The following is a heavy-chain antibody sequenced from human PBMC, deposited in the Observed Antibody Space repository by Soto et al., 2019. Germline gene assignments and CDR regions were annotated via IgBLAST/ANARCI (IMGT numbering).Heavy chain of an antibody. D-gene: IGHD1-1*01. CDR1: GASITSPYF. CDR3: ARLIKTEVYTTPTLHDYYGMDV. V-gene: IGHV4-4*02. CDR2: VYHCGST. Sequence: QVQLQESGPGLMKPSGTLSLTCAVSGASITSPYFWCLVRQPPGKGLEWIGEVYHCGSTNYNQPIKGRLTISVDDSKNEISLTVNFVTAAYTAVYYCARLIKTEVYTTPTLHDYYGMDVWGQGTTVTVSS. J-gene: IGHJ6*02.